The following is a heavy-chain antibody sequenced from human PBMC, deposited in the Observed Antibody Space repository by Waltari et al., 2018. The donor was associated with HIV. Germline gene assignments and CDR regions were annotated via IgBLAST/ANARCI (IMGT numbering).Heavy chain of an antibody. CDR3: AREGSSSCGFDY. CDR1: GDSISNQY. V-gene: IGHV4-59*11. J-gene: IGHJ4*02. D-gene: IGHD3-10*01. Sequence: QVRLQESGPGLVKPSETLSLICTVSGDSISNQYWSWIRQPPGEGLEWMGHVHHSGATSYNPSLRSRVSISLDTSKNHLSLRLNSVTAADTAVYYCAREGSSSCGFDYWGQGTLVTVSS. CDR2: VHHSGAT.